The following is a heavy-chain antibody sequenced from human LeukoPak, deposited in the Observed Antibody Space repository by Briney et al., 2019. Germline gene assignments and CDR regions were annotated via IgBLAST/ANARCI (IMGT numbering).Heavy chain of an antibody. J-gene: IGHJ4*02. D-gene: IGHD2-15*01. CDR3: ARDSYCSGGSCQGYYFDY. Sequence: PGGSLRLSCAASGFTFSSYEMNRVRQAPGKGLEWVSYISSSGSTIYYADSVKGRFTISRDNAKNSLYLQMNSLRAEDTAVYYCARDSYCSGGSCQGYYFDYWGQGTLVTVSS. CDR1: GFTFSSYE. V-gene: IGHV3-48*03. CDR2: ISSSGSTI.